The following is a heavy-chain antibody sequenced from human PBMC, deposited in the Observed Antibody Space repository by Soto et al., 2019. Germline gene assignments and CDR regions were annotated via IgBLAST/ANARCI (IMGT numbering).Heavy chain of an antibody. V-gene: IGHV1-2*02. CDR1: GYTFTGYY. Sequence: ASVKVSCKASGYTFTGYYMHWVRQAPGQGLEWMGWINPNSGGTNYAQKFQGRVTMTRDTSISTPYMELSRLRSDDTAVYYCARSSPYYDFWSGYIQLTFDPSGQGTLVALCS. CDR3: ARSSPYYDFWSGYIQLTFDP. CDR2: INPNSGGT. J-gene: IGHJ5*02. D-gene: IGHD3-3*01.